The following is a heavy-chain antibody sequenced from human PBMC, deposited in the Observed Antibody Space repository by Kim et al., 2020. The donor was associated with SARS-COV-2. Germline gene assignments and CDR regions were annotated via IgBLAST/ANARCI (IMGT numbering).Heavy chain of an antibody. D-gene: IGHD2-2*01. J-gene: IGHJ4*02. Sequence: GGSLRLSCAASGFTFSSYSMHWVRQAPGKGLVWVSRINSDGSTTNYADSVKGRFSISRDNAKNTLYLQMNSLRAYDTAVYHCAREGTSSNCCHYWGQGTLVTVSS. V-gene: IGHV3-74*01. CDR1: GFTFSSYS. CDR2: INSDGSTT. CDR3: AREGTSSNCCHY.